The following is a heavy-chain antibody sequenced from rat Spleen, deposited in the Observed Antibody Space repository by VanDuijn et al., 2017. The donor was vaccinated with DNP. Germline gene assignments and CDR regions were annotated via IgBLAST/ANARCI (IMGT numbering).Heavy chain of an antibody. CDR1: GFTFSDYN. CDR2: IIYDGSRT. CDR3: ARLGYGGPGDY. Sequence: EVQLVESGGGLVQPGRSLKLSCAASGFTFSDYNMAWVRQAPKKGLEGVATIIYDGSRTYYRESVKGRITIARDNAKSTLYLQMNRRRSEDTATYYCARLGYGGPGDYWGQGVMVTVSS. D-gene: IGHD1-11*01. J-gene: IGHJ2*01. V-gene: IGHV5S10*01.